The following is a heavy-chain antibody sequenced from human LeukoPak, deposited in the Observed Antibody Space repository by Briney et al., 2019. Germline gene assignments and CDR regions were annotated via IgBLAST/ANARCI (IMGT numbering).Heavy chain of an antibody. Sequence: GGSLRLSCTASGFIVTNNYINWVRQAPGKGLEWVPLVYSGGSTYYADSVKGRFTISRDNSKNMVYLQMNSLRAEDTAMYYCARDPPAVLIDTYGWGQGTLVTVSS. J-gene: IGHJ4*02. CDR2: VYSGGST. D-gene: IGHD2-8*01. CDR1: GFIVTNNY. V-gene: IGHV3-66*01. CDR3: ARDPPAVLIDTYG.